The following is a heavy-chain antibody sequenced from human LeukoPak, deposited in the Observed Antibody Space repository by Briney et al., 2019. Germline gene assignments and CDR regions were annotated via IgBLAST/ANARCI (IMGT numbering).Heavy chain of an antibody. CDR2: ISAYNGNT. Sequence: GASVKVSCKASGYTFTSYGISWVRQAPGQGLEWMGWISAYNGNTNYAQKLQGRVTMTTDTSMSTAYMELRSLRSDDTAVYYCARGGTMVRGASYYYGMDVWGKGTTVTVSS. CDR3: ARGGTMVRGASYYYGMDV. V-gene: IGHV1-18*04. J-gene: IGHJ6*04. D-gene: IGHD3-10*01. CDR1: GYTFTSYG.